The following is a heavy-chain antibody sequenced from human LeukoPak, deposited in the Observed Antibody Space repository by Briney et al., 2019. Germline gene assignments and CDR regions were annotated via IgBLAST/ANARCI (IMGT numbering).Heavy chain of an antibody. CDR3: AKEPYYYGSGSYGFFDY. CDR1: GFTFSSYA. Sequence: PGGSLRLSRAASGFTFSSYAMSWVRQAPGKGLEWVSAISGSGGSTYYADSVKGRFTISRDNSKNTLYLQMNSLRAEDTAVYYCAKEPYYYGSGSYGFFDYWGQGTLVTVSS. V-gene: IGHV3-23*01. CDR2: ISGSGGST. D-gene: IGHD3-10*01. J-gene: IGHJ4*02.